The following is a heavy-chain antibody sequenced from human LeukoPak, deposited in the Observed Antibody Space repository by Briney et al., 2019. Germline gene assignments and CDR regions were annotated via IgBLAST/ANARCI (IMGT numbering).Heavy chain of an antibody. CDR2: TYVGGNT. Sequence: GGSLRLSCAASGFTFSNHWMHWVRQAPGKGLVWVSVTYVGGNTDSADFVKDRFTISTDDSKNTLYLHMNNLKAEDTAVYYCARDLNVWGQGTLVTVSS. J-gene: IGHJ4*02. CDR1: GFTFSNHW. CDR3: ARDLNV. V-gene: IGHV3-66*01.